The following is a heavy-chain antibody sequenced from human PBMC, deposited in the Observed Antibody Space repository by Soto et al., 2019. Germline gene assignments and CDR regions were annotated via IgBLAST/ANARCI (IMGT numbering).Heavy chain of an antibody. Sequence: QVQLVQSGAEVKKPWSSVKVSCKASGGTFSSYAISWVRQAPGQGLEWMGGIIPIFGTANYEQKFQGRVTITADESTSTAYMELSSLRYEDTAVYYCAREGRVGSLDYWGQGTLVTVSS. CDR1: GGTFSSYA. CDR3: AREGRVGSLDY. D-gene: IGHD2-15*01. V-gene: IGHV1-69*01. CDR2: IIPIFGTA. J-gene: IGHJ4*02.